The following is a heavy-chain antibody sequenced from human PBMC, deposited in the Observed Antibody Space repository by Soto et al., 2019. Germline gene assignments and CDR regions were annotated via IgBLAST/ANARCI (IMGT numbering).Heavy chain of an antibody. D-gene: IGHD6-25*01. CDR3: ARAAYASGPDY. J-gene: IGHJ4*02. CDR1: GFTFSSYS. Sequence: PGGSLRLSCAASGFTFSSYSMNWVRQAPGKGLEWVSYIAPSSSPVFFADSVKGRFTISRDNAKNSLYLQMNSLRAEDTAVYYCARAAYASGPDYWGQGILVTVSS. CDR2: IAPSSSPV. V-gene: IGHV3-48*01.